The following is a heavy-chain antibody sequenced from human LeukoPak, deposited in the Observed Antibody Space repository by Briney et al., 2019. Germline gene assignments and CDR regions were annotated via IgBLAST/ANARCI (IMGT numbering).Heavy chain of an antibody. CDR1: GGSISSYY. CDR2: IYYSGST. V-gene: IGHV4-59*01. J-gene: IGHJ6*03. D-gene: IGHD2-2*01. Sequence: SETLSLTCTVSGGSISSYYWSWIRQPPGKELEGIGYIYYSGSTNYNPSLKSRVTISVDTSKNQFSLKLSSVTAADTAVYYCARVPCSSTSCYHYYYYMDVWGKGTTVTVSS. CDR3: ARVPCSSTSCYHYYYYMDV.